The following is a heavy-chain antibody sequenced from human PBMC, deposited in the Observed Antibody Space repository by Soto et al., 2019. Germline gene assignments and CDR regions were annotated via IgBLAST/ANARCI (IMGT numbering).Heavy chain of an antibody. CDR2: ISYDGSNK. CDR1: GFTFSSYA. Sequence: RRLSCAASGFTFSSYAMHWVRQAPGKGLEWVAVISYDGSNKYYADSVKGRFTISRDNSKNTLYLQMNSLRAEDTAVYYCASRLELAHWGQGTLVTVSS. CDR3: ASRLELAH. V-gene: IGHV3-30-3*01. J-gene: IGHJ4*02. D-gene: IGHD1-7*01.